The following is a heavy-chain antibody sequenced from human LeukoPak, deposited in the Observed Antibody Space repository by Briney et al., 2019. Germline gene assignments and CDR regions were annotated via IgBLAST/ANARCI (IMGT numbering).Heavy chain of an antibody. CDR3: ASPRWEDTAPYYYYYYGMDV. Sequence: GASVKVSCKASGYTFTSYAMHWVRQAPGQRLEWMGWINAGNGNTKYSQKFQGRVTITRDTSTSTAYMELSSLRSEDTAVYYYASPRWEDTAPYYYYYYGMDVWGQGTTVTVSS. CDR2: INAGNGNT. J-gene: IGHJ6*02. CDR1: GYTFTSYA. V-gene: IGHV1-3*01. D-gene: IGHD5-18*01.